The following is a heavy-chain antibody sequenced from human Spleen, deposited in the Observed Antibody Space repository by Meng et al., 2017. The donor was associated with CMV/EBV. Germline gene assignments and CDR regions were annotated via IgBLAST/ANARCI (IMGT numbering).Heavy chain of an antibody. Sequence: GESLKISCAASGFTFDDYTMHWVRQAPGKGLEWVSFISWDGGSTYYADSAKGRFTISRDNSKNTLYLQMNSLRAEDTAVYYCAKDLAGGYDYYYGMDVWGQGTTVTVSS. J-gene: IGHJ6*02. V-gene: IGHV3-43*01. CDR2: ISWDGGST. CDR3: AKDLAGGYDYYYGMDV. CDR1: GFTFDDYT. D-gene: IGHD3-10*01.